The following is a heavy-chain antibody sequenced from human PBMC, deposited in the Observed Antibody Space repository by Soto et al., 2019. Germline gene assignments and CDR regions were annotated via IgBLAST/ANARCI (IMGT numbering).Heavy chain of an antibody. CDR2: ISYDGSNK. CDR1: GFTFSSFA. Sequence: QVQLVESGGGVVQPGRSLRLSCAASGFTFSSFAMHWVRQAPGKGLEWVAIISYDGSNKYYADSVKGRFTISRDNSKKTLYLQMNSLRAEDTAVYYCARDQDYDILTGHYNFDYWGPVTLVTVSS. CDR3: ARDQDYDILTGHYNFDY. J-gene: IGHJ4*02. V-gene: IGHV3-30-3*01. D-gene: IGHD3-9*01.